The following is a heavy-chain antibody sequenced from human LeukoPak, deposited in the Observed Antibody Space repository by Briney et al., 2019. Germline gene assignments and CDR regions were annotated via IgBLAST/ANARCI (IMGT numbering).Heavy chain of an antibody. CDR3: ARDPYDFWSGYSVDAFDI. J-gene: IGHJ3*02. Sequence: SETLSLTCTVSGGSISSSSYYWGWIRQPPGKGLEWIGSISYSGSTYYNPSLKSRVTISVDTSKNQFSLKLSSVTAADTAVYYCARDPYDFWSGYSVDAFDIWGQGTMVTVSS. V-gene: IGHV4-39*07. CDR2: ISYSGST. CDR1: GGSISSSSYY. D-gene: IGHD3-3*01.